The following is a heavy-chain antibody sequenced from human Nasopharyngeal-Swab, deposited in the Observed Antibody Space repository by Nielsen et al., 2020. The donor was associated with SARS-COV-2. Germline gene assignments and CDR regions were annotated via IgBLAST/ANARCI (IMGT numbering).Heavy chain of an antibody. J-gene: IGHJ5*02. V-gene: IGHV1-3*01. CDR1: GYTFTSYV. CDR3: ARDRSVGYCSGGSCYSGFDQ. CDR2: VNAANGNT. Sequence: ASLKVSCKAYGYTFTSYVMHWVRQAPGQSLEWMGWVNAANGNTKYSQKFRDRVTIVRETSAKIAYMELSSLRSEDTAVYYCARDRSVGYCSGGSCYSGFDQWGQGTLVTVSS. D-gene: IGHD2-15*01.